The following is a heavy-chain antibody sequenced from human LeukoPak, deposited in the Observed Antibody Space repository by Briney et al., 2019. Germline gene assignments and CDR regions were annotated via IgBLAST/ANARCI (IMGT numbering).Heavy chain of an antibody. Sequence: TGGSLRLSCAASGFTVSSNYMNWVRQAPGKGLEWVSVIYSGGSTYYADSVKGRFTISRHNSKNTLYLQMNSLRAEDTAVYYCARGGREYYYDSSGYYNYWGQGTLVTVSS. CDR2: IYSGGST. V-gene: IGHV3-53*04. CDR3: ARGGREYYYDSSGYYNY. J-gene: IGHJ4*02. CDR1: GFTVSSNY. D-gene: IGHD3-22*01.